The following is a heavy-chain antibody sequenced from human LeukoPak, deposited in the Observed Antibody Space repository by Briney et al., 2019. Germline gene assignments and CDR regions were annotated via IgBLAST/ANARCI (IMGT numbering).Heavy chain of an antibody. V-gene: IGHV4-38-2*02. CDR3: AKSEIDDYSRY. CDR2: IYQDGST. D-gene: IGHD3-16*01. J-gene: IGHJ4*02. Sequence: SETLSLTCSVSGYSISSGYHWAWFRQTPGKRLEWHGSIYQDGSTYLNLSLKSRVTQSVDTSKNQFSLKMRTVTVADTAGYYCAKSEIDDYSRYWGQGTLVLVSS. CDR1: GYSISSGYH.